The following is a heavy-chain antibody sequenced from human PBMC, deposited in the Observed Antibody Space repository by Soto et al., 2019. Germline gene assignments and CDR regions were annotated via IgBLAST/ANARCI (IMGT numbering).Heavy chain of an antibody. CDR2: IYYSGST. J-gene: IGHJ3*02. Sequence: SETLSLTCTVSGGSISSYYWSWIRQPPGKGLEWIGYIYYSGSTNYNPPLKSRVTISVDTSKNQFSLKLSSVTAADTAVYYCARGLISGYYLYDAFDIWGQGTMVTVSS. CDR3: ARGLISGYYLYDAFDI. CDR1: GGSISSYY. D-gene: IGHD3-22*01. V-gene: IGHV4-59*01.